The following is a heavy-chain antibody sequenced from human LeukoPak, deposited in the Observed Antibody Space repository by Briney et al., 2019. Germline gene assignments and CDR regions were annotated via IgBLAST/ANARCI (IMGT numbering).Heavy chain of an antibody. J-gene: IGHJ4*02. D-gene: IGHD3-22*01. V-gene: IGHV6-1*01. CDR1: GDSVSSNSAA. CDR3: ARAGCYYSSAYCATFDF. Sequence: SQTLSLTCAISGDSVSSNSAAWNWIRQSPSRGLEWLGRTYYRSKWHNDYAVSVKSRITINPDTSKNQFSLQLNSVTPEDTAFYYCARAGCYYSSAYCATFDFWGQGTLVTVSS. CDR2: TYYRSKWHN.